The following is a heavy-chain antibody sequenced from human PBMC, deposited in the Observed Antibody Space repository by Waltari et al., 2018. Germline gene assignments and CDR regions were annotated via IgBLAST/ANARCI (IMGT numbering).Heavy chain of an antibody. D-gene: IGHD1-1*01. CDR2: IYPGDSDT. CDR1: GYSFGSSY. J-gene: IGHJ6*02. CDR3: ARLRQPASYYYGMDV. Sequence: EVQLVQSGAEVKKSGESLKISCKSSGYSFGSSYIAWVRPMPGKGLEWMGIIYPGDSDTRYRPSFQGQVTISVDRSINTAYLQWGSLKATDTAMYYCARLRQPASYYYGMDVWGQGTTITVSS. V-gene: IGHV5-51*01.